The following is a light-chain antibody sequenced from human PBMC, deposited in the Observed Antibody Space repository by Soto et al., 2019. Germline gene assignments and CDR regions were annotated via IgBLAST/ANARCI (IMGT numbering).Light chain of an antibody. J-gene: IGKJ1*01. CDR3: QQYGSSLWT. CDR1: QSVSSTY. Sequence: EIVLTQSPGTLSLSPGERASLSCRASQSVSSTYLAWYQQKPGQAPRLLLYATSTRATGIPDSFSGSGSGTDFTLTISRLEPEDFAVYYCQQYGSSLWTFGQGTKVEIK. CDR2: ATS. V-gene: IGKV3-20*01.